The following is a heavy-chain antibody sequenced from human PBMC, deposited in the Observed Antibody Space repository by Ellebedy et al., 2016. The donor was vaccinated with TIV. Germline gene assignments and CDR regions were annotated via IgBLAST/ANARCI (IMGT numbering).Heavy chain of an antibody. CDR2: FSGRGSGI. CDR3: ASLLPSSGWPVDH. D-gene: IGHD6-25*01. Sequence: GESLKISCTASGFTFSLFAMAWVRQTPGKGLEWVSGFSGRGSGISYSDSVKGRFTISRDNSKKTLHLQMNSLGAEDTAVYFCASLLPSSGWPVDHWGQGTLVTVSS. V-gene: IGHV3-23*01. CDR1: GFTFSLFA. J-gene: IGHJ1*01.